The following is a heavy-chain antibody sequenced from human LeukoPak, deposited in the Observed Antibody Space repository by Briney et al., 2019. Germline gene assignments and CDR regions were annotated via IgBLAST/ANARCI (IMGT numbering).Heavy chain of an antibody. J-gene: IGHJ3*02. Sequence: GGSLRLSCAASGFTFSKYAFHWVRQAPGKGLEWVAIIAYDGSHKYYADSVKGRFSISRDNSNNTVLLQMNSLRPADTAVYYCARDLWCGADCYGTFDIWGQGTMVSVSS. V-gene: IGHV3-30-3*01. CDR2: IAYDGSHK. D-gene: IGHD2-21*02. CDR3: ARDLWCGADCYGTFDI. CDR1: GFTFSKYA.